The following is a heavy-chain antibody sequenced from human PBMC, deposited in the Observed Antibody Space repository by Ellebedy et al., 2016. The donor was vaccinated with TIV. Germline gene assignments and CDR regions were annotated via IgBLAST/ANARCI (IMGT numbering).Heavy chain of an antibody. CDR3: ARDDGMMWDSSGYYGY. D-gene: IGHD3-22*01. CDR2: INHSGST. Sequence: SETLSLXXAVYGGSFSGYYWTWIRQPPGKGLEWIGEINHSGSTNYNPSLKSRVTISVDTSKNQFSLKLSSVTAADTAVYYCARDDGMMWDSSGYYGYWGQGTLVTVSS. V-gene: IGHV4-34*01. CDR1: GGSFSGYY. J-gene: IGHJ4*02.